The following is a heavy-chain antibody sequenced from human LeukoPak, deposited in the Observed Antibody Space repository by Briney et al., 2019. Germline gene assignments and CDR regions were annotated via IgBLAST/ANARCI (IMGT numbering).Heavy chain of an antibody. D-gene: IGHD1-1*01. CDR3: ARLGGVQLERLYYFDY. J-gene: IGHJ4*02. CDR1: GYTFTTYD. V-gene: IGHV1-8*01. CDR2: MNPNIGNT. Sequence: ASVKVSCKASGYTFTTYDINWVRQAAGQGLEWMGWMNPNIGNTGYAENFQDRVTMTRDTSISTAYMELSGPRSEDTAVYYCARLGGVQLERLYYFDYWGQGTLVTVSS.